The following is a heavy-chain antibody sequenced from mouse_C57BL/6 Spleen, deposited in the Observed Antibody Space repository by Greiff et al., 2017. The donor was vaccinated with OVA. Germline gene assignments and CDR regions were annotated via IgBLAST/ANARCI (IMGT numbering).Heavy chain of an antibody. CDR2: ISYDGSN. V-gene: IGHV3-6*01. Sequence: EVQLQQSGPGLVKPSQSLSLTCSVTGYSITSGYYWNWIRQFPGNKLEWMGYISYDGSNNYNPSLKNRISITRDTSKNQFFLKLNSVTTEDTATYYCARGYYDYDGYAMDYWGQGTSVTVSS. CDR1: GYSITSGYY. D-gene: IGHD2-4*01. J-gene: IGHJ4*01. CDR3: ARGYYDYDGYAMDY.